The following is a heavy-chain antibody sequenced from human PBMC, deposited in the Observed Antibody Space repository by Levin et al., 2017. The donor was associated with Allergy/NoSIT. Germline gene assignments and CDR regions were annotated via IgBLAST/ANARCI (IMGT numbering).Heavy chain of an antibody. Sequence: SCTVSGGSISSYYWSWIRQPPGKGLEWIGYIYYSGSTNYNPSLKSRVTISVDTSKNQFSLKLSSVTAADTAVYYCARTKLGEQWLVRDWYFDLWGRGTLVTVSS. V-gene: IGHV4-59*01. CDR2: IYYSGST. J-gene: IGHJ2*01. D-gene: IGHD6-19*01. CDR3: ARTKLGEQWLVRDWYFDL. CDR1: GGSISSYY.